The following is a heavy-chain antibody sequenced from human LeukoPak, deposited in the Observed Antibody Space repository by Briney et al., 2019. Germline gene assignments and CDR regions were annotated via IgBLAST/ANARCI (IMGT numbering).Heavy chain of an antibody. CDR3: ARAPSQGYCTSSSCYIGY. CDR2: MNPNSGNT. D-gene: IGHD2-2*02. CDR1: GYTFTSYD. J-gene: IGHJ4*02. Sequence: GASVKVSCKASGYTFTSYDINWVRQATGQGLEWMGWMNPNSGNTVYAQKFQGRVTMTRDTSISTAYMELSSLRSEDTAVYFCARAPSQGYCTSSSCYIGYWGQGTLVTVSS. V-gene: IGHV1-8*01.